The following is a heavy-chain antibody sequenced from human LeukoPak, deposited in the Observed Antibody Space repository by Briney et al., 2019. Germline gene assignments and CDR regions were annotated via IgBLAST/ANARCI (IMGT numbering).Heavy chain of an antibody. CDR1: GFTFTGYS. CDR2: ISGGGGST. D-gene: IGHD5-18*01. J-gene: IGHJ4*02. CDR3: GKSEAYSFAYGIDF. V-gene: IGHV3-23*01. Sequence: GGSLRLSCAASGFTFTGYSMNWVRQAPGKGLEWVSTISGGGGSTYYADSVKGRFTISRDNSKNTLYLQVNSLRAEDTAVYYCGKSEAYSFAYGIDFWGEGTLVTVSS.